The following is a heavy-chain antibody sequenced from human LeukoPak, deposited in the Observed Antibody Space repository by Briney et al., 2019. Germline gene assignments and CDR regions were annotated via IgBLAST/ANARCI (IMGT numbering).Heavy chain of an antibody. J-gene: IGHJ4*02. D-gene: IGHD1-26*01. CDR1: GFTFSSCA. Sequence: GGSLRLSCAASGFTFSSCAMSWVRQAPGKGLEWVSTIIDSGNSVYYADSAEGRFTISRDNSKNTLYLQMNSLRAGDTAVYYCAKDPIFSGSYGVFDYWGLGTLVTVSS. V-gene: IGHV3-23*01. CDR2: IIDSGNSV. CDR3: AKDPIFSGSYGVFDY.